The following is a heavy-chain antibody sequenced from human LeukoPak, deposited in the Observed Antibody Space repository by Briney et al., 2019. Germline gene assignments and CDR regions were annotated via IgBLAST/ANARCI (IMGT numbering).Heavy chain of an antibody. V-gene: IGHV1-69*05. CDR3: ATGEVTYYSRWGFEI. J-gene: IGHJ3*02. CDR1: GGTFSNYA. Sequence: GASVKVSCKASGGTFSNYAVSWVQQVPGQGLEWMGGIIPIFATADYPQKFQGRVTITTDESRTTAYLELRNLRSEDTAVYYCATGEVTYYSRWGFEIWGQGTMVTVSS. D-gene: IGHD3-16*01. CDR2: IIPIFATA.